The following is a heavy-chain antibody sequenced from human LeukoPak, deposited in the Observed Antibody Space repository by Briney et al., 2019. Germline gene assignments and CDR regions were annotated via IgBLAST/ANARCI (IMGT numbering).Heavy chain of an antibody. J-gene: IGHJ4*02. CDR3: AKDAFYGDSRSYFDS. CDR1: GFIFADYT. D-gene: IGHD4-17*01. V-gene: IGHV3-43*01. CDR2: IGWDGRRT. Sequence: QPGGSLRLSCEASGFIFADYTIHWVRPTPGKGLEWLSLIGWDGRRTSYADSVRGRFTISRDNSKKSLYLQMDSLRAEDTAFYYCAKDAFYGDSRSYFDSWGQGTLVTVSS.